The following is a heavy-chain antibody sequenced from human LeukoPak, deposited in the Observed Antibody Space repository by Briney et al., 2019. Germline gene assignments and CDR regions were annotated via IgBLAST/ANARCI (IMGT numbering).Heavy chain of an antibody. V-gene: IGHV3-33*01. CDR2: IWYDGSNK. CDR1: GFTSSSYG. Sequence: GGSLRLSCAASGFTSSSYGMHWVRQAPGKGLEWVAVIWYDGSNKYYADSVKGRFTISRDNSKNTLYLQMNSLRAEDTAVYYCARAPSYYYDSSGYYPVGAFDIWGQGTMVTVSS. CDR3: ARAPSYYYDSSGYYPVGAFDI. J-gene: IGHJ3*02. D-gene: IGHD3-22*01.